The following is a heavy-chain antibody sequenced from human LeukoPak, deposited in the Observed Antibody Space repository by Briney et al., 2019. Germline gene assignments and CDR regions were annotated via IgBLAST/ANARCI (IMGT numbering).Heavy chain of an antibody. CDR1: GFTFSSYG. D-gene: IGHD3-22*01. V-gene: IGHV3-33*01. J-gene: IGHJ4*02. Sequence: LSGGSLRLSCAASGFTFSSYGMHWVRRAPGKGLEWVAVIWYDGSNKYYADSVKGRFTISRDNSKNTLYLQMNSLRAEDTAVYYCARDFYDSSGYYIDYWGQGTLVTVSS. CDR3: ARDFYDSSGYYIDY. CDR2: IWYDGSNK.